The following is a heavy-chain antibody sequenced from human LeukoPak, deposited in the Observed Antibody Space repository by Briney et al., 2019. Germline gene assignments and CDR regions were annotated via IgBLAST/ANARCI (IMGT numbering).Heavy chain of an antibody. D-gene: IGHD5-18*01. CDR2: IYYSGST. V-gene: IGHV4-59*11. CDR3: AREGTAMVPYYFDY. Sequence: SETLSLTCTVSGGSISSHYRSWIRQPPGKGLEWIGYIYYSGSTNYNPPLKSRVTISVDTSKNQFSLKLSSVTAADTAVYYCAREGTAMVPYYFDYWGQGTLVTVSS. CDR1: GGSISSHY. J-gene: IGHJ4*02.